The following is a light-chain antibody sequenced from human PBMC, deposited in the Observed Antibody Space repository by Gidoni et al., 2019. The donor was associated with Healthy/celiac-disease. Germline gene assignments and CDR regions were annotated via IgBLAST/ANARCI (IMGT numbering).Light chain of an antibody. CDR2: EVS. CDR1: SSDVGGYNY. CDR3: SSYTSSSTLGV. V-gene: IGLV2-14*01. Sequence: PGQSITNSCTGTSSDVGGYNYVSWYQQHPGKAPKLMIYEVSNRPSGVSNRFSGSKSGNTASLTISGLQAEDEADYYCSSYTSSSTLGVFGTGTKVTVL. J-gene: IGLJ1*01.